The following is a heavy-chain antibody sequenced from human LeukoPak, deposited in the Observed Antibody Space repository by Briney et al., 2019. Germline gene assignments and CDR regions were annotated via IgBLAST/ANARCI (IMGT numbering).Heavy chain of an antibody. Sequence: PSETLSLTCTVSGGSISSSSYSWGWIRQPPGKGLEWIGSIYYSGSTYYNPSLKSRVTISVDTSKNQFSLKLSSVTAADTAVYYCARQAYYYDSSGYTKHYFDYWGQGTLVTVSS. J-gene: IGHJ4*02. D-gene: IGHD3-22*01. CDR3: ARQAYYYDSSGYTKHYFDY. V-gene: IGHV4-39*01. CDR1: GGSISSSSYS. CDR2: IYYSGST.